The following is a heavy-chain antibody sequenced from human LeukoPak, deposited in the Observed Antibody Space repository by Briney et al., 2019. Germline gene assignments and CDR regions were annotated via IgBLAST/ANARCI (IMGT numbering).Heavy chain of an antibody. Sequence: GGSLRLSCAASGFTFSSYAMHWVRQAPGKGLEWVAVISYDGSNKYYADSVKGRFTISRDNSKNTLYLQMNSLRAEDTAVYYCGKGPGYSVYDNLPHHWGQGTLVTVSS. D-gene: IGHD5/OR15-5a*01. J-gene: IGHJ5*02. V-gene: IGHV3-30-3*01. CDR2: ISYDGSNK. CDR3: GKGPGYSVYDNLPHH. CDR1: GFTFSSYA.